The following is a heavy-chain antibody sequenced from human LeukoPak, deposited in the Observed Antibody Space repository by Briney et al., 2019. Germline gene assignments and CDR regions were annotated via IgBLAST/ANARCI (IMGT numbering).Heavy chain of an antibody. CDR3: ARAGGDIVVVPAAIQWFDP. V-gene: IGHV3-21*01. CDR2: ISSSSSYI. Sequence: GGSLRLSCAASGFTFSSYSMNWVRQAPGKGLEWVSSISSSSSYIYYADSVKGRFTISRDNAKNSLYLQMNSLRAEDTAVYYCARAGGDIVVVPAAIQWFDPWGQGTLVTVSS. J-gene: IGHJ5*02. CDR1: GFTFSSYS. D-gene: IGHD2-2*02.